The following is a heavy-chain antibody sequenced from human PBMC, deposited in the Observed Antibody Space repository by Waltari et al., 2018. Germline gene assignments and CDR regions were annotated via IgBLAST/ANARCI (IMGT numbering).Heavy chain of an antibody. CDR2: TYYRTRWNS. CDR1: GARVSSKSAA. CDR3: ARQQLGALDI. D-gene: IGHD6-13*01. J-gene: IGHJ3*02. Sequence: QVQLQQSGPGLVKPSQTLSLTCAISGARVSSKSAAGNWIRQSPSRGIEWLGRTYYRTRWNSGYAVSVKSRIIINPDTSKNQFSLQLNSVTPEDTAVYYCARQQLGALDIWGQGTMVTVSS. V-gene: IGHV6-1*01.